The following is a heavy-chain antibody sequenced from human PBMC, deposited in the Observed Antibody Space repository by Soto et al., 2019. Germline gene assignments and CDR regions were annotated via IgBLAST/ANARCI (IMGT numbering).Heavy chain of an antibody. CDR2: ISGSGGST. CDR3: AKLRDSSSCFDY. Sequence: EVQLLESGGGLVQPGGSLRLSCAASGFTFRSYVMSWVRQAPGKGLEWVSVISGSGGSTYYADSVKGRFTISRDNSKNTLYLQMNSLRGEDTAVYYCAKLRDSSSCFDYWGQGTLVTVSS. J-gene: IGHJ4*02. V-gene: IGHV3-23*01. CDR1: GFTFRSYV. D-gene: IGHD6-13*01.